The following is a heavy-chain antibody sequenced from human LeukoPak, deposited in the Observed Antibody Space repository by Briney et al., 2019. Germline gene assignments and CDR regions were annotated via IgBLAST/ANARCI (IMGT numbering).Heavy chain of an antibody. Sequence: GGSRRLSCAASGFTFSSYAMSWVRQAPGKGLEWVSAISGSGGSTYYADSVKGRFTISRDSSKNTLYLQMNSLRAEDTAVYYCAKGVAAAGANFDYWGQGTLVTVSS. CDR3: AKGVAAAGANFDY. CDR1: GFTFSSYA. D-gene: IGHD6-13*01. V-gene: IGHV3-23*01. J-gene: IGHJ4*02. CDR2: ISGSGGST.